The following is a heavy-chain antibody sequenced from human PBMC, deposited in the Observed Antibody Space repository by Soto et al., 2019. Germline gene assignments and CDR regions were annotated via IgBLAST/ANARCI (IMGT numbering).Heavy chain of an antibody. J-gene: IGHJ6*02. CDR2: ISYDGSNK. CDR3: AKANGGGNYDFWSGSYYYYGMDV. CDR1: GFTFSSYG. Sequence: QVQLVESGGCVVQPGRSLRLSCAASGFTFSSYGMHWVRQAPGKGLEWVAVISYDGSNKYYADSVKGRFTISRDNSKNTLYLQMNRRRAEDTAVYYCAKANGGGNYDFWSGSYYYYGMDVWGQGTTVTVSS. D-gene: IGHD3-3*01. V-gene: IGHV3-30*18.